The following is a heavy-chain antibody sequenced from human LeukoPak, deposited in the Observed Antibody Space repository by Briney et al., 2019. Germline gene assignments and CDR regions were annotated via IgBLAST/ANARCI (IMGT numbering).Heavy chain of an antibody. CDR3: AKGYYDYIWGSYRSDAFDI. CDR1: GFPFNGYV. J-gene: IGHJ3*02. V-gene: IGHV3-23*01. D-gene: IGHD3-16*02. CDR2: ISGSGGLT. Sequence: GGSLRPSCAASGFPFNGYVMTWVRQAPGKGLEWVSVISGSGGLTYHADSVKGRFTVSRDNSKNTLYLQMNSLRAEDTAVYSCAKGYYDYIWGSYRSDAFDIWGQGTMVTVSS.